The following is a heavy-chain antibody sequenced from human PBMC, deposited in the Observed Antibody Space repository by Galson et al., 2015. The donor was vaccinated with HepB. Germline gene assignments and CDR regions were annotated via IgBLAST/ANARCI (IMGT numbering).Heavy chain of an antibody. CDR3: AKAAKDCSSTSCYGGRGFDY. CDR1: GFTFSSYG. J-gene: IGHJ4*02. V-gene: IGHV3-33*06. Sequence: SLRLSCAASGFTFSSYGMHWVRQAPGKGLEWVAVIWYDGSNKYYADSVKGQFTISRDNSKNTLYLQMNSLRAEDTAVYYCAKAAKDCSSTSCYGGRGFDYWGQGTLVTVSS. D-gene: IGHD2-2*01. CDR2: IWYDGSNK.